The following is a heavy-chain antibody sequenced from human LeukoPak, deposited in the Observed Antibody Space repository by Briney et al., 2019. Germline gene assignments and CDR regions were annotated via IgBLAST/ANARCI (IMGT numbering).Heavy chain of an antibody. Sequence: SVKVSCKASGYTFTSYGISWVRQAPGQGLEWMGGIIPIFGTANYAQKFQGRVTITADESTSTAYMELSSLRSEDTAVYYCARGDYGDYQYYFDYWGQGTLVTVSS. CDR3: ARGDYGDYQYYFDY. CDR2: IIPIFGTA. V-gene: IGHV1-69*13. D-gene: IGHD4-17*01. J-gene: IGHJ4*02. CDR1: GYTFTSYG.